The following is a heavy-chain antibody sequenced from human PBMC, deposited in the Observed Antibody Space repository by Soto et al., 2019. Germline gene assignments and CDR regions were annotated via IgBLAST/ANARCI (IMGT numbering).Heavy chain of an antibody. J-gene: IGHJ6*02. CDR3: ARGSTMYYDFWSGYLNPYYYYGMDV. D-gene: IGHD3-3*01. CDR2: MNPNSGNT. V-gene: IGHV1-8*01. CDR1: VYTFTMYD. Sequence: XSVNGSCQASVYTFTMYDVPWVRQATGQGLAWMGWMNPNSGNTGYAQKFQGRVTMTRNTSISTAYMELSSLRSEDTAVYYCARGSTMYYDFWSGYLNPYYYYGMDVWGQGTTVTVSS.